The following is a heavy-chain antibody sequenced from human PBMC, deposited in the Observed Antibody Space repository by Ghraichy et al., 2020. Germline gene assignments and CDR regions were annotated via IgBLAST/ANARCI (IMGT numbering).Heavy chain of an antibody. D-gene: IGHD3-10*01. CDR3: ARENYGSGSYYPDY. J-gene: IGHJ4*02. V-gene: IGHV3-74*01. CDR2: INSDGSST. CDR1: GFTFSSYW. Sequence: GGSLRLSCAASGFTFSSYWMHWVRQAPGKGLVWVSRINSDGSSTRYADSVKGRFTISRDNAKNTLFLQMNSLRAEDTAVYYCARENYGSGSYYPDYWGQGTLVTVSS.